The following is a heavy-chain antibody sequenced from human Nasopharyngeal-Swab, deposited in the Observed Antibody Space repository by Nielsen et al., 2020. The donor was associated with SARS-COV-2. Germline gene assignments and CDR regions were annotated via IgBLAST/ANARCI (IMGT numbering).Heavy chain of an antibody. Sequence: GESLKISCAASGFTFSSYGMHWVRQAPGKGLEWVAVIWYDGSNKYYADSVKGRITIPRDNSKNTLYLQMHSLRAEDTAVYYCARDLVRGRWLQYAFDIWGQGTMVTVSS. CDR3: ARDLVRGRWLQYAFDI. V-gene: IGHV3-33*01. CDR2: IWYDGSNK. CDR1: GFTFSSYG. D-gene: IGHD5-24*01. J-gene: IGHJ3*02.